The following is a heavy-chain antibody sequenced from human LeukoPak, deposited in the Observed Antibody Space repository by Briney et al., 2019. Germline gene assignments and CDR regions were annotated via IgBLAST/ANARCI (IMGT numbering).Heavy chain of an antibody. J-gene: IGHJ6*04. V-gene: IGHV3-48*03. Sequence: GGSLRLSCAASGFTFSSYEMNWVRQAPGKGLEWVSYISSSGSTIYYSDSVKGRFTISRDNAKNSMYLQMNSLRAEDTAVYYCAELGITMIGGVWGKGTTVTISS. CDR1: GFTFSSYE. CDR3: AELGITMIGGV. CDR2: ISSSGSTI. D-gene: IGHD3-10*02.